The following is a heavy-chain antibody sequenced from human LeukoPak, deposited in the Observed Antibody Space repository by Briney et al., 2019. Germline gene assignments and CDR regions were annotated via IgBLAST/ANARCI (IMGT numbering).Heavy chain of an antibody. CDR3: ARDRIQLWSKRFDY. V-gene: IGHV1-18*01. D-gene: IGHD5-18*01. CDR2: ISAYNGNT. Sequence: ASVKVSCTASDYTFTSYGISWVRQAPGQGLEWMGWISAYNGNTNYAQKLQGRVTMTTDTSTSTAYMELRSLRSDDTAVYYCARDRIQLWSKRFDYWGQGTLVTVSS. J-gene: IGHJ4*02. CDR1: DYTFTSYG.